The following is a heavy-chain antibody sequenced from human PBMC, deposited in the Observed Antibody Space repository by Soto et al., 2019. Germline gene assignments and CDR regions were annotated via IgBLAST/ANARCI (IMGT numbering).Heavy chain of an antibody. CDR1: GDSVSSNSAA. CDR2: TYYRSKWYN. V-gene: IGHV6-1*01. J-gene: IGHJ6*02. D-gene: IGHD2-15*01. Sequence: SQTLSLTCAISGDSVSSNSAAWNWIRQSPSRGLEWLGKTYYRSKWYNDYAVSVKSRITINPDTSKNQFSLQLNSVTPEDTAVYYCARGPQGYCSGGSCGMDVWGQGTTVTVSS. CDR3: ARGPQGYCSGGSCGMDV.